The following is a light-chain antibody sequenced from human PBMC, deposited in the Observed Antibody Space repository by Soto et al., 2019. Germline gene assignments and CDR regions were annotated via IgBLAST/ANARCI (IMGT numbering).Light chain of an antibody. Sequence: DIPLTQSPSFLSAPVGDRVTITCRASQDISNYLAWYQQKPGKAPKFLIYGTYTLQSGVPSRFSGSGSGTEFTLTISSLQPEDFATYYSQQVNSYPLTFGGGTKVETK. J-gene: IGKJ4*01. V-gene: IGKV1-9*01. CDR3: QQVNSYPLT. CDR2: GTY. CDR1: QDISNY.